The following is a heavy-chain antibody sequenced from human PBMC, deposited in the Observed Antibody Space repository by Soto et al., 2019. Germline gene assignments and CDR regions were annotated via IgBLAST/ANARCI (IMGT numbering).Heavy chain of an antibody. CDR2: IKPDGSEK. CDR3: ARGFDWSFDY. J-gene: IGHJ4*02. Sequence: AQLVASGGGLVQPGGSLRPYCGASGFSFSNYWMSWVRQAPGKGLEWVANIKPDGSEKQYEESVRGRFTFSRDNAKKSVYLQMDSLRAEDTAVYYCARGFDWSFDYWGQGALVTVSA. V-gene: IGHV3-7*01. D-gene: IGHD3-9*01. CDR1: GFSFSNYW.